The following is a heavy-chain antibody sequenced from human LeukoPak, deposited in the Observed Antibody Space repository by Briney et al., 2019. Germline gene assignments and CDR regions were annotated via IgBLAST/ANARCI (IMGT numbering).Heavy chain of an antibody. D-gene: IGHD6-6*01. CDR2: IYYSGST. CDR3: ARAITVSSSSFFDY. Sequence: PSETLSLTCTVSGGSISSGGYYWSWIRQHPGKGLEWIGCIYYSGSTYYNPSLKSRVTISVDTSKNQFSLKLSSVTAADTAVYYCARAITVSSSSFFDYWGQGTLVTVSS. CDR1: GGSISSGGYY. V-gene: IGHV4-31*03. J-gene: IGHJ4*02.